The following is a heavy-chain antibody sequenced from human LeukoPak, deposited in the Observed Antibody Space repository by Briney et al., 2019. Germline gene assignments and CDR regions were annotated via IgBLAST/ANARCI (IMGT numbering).Heavy chain of an antibody. CDR3: ARERSSDWSCGPHRGYGMDV. J-gene: IGHJ6*02. Sequence: GRSLRLSRVASGFSFSNYAMHWVRQAPGKGLQWWAIISYDGGKEYYADSVKGRLTISRDNSKNTLYMQMNCLKSEETAMHYCARERSSDWSCGPHRGYGMDVWGQGSTVTVPS. V-gene: IGHV3-30-3*01. D-gene: IGHD3-9*01. CDR1: GFSFSNYA. CDR2: ISYDGGKE.